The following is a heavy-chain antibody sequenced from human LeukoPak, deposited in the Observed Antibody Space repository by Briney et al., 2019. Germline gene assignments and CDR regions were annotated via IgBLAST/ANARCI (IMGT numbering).Heavy chain of an antibody. CDR3: ERAKVLGLSNWFDP. J-gene: IGHJ5*02. Sequence: SVKVACKASGGTFSSYAIVWVRQAPGQGLEWMGGIIPIFGTANYAQKFQGRVTITTDESTSTAYMELSSLRSEDTAVYYCERAKVLGLSNWFDPWAQGTLVTVSS. V-gene: IGHV1-69*05. CDR1: GGTFSSYA. CDR2: IIPIFGTA.